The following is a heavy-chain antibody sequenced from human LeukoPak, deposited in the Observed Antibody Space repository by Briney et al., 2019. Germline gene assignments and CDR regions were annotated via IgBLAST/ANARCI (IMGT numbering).Heavy chain of an antibody. D-gene: IGHD1-1*01. CDR1: GGXISSYY. J-gene: IGHJ5*02. CDR3: ARVEGSMSLVDP. Sequence: SETLSLTCTVSGGXISSYYWGWIRQPPGKGLEWIGYIYYSGSTNYNPSLKSRVTISVDTSKNQFSLKLSSVTAADTAVYYCARVEGSMSLVDPWGQGTLVTVSS. V-gene: IGHV4-59*01. CDR2: IYYSGST.